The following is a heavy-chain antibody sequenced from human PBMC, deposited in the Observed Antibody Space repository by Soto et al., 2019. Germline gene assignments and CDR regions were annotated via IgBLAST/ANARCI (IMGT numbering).Heavy chain of an antibody. CDR3: ARVGYGGYHFDY. CDR2: VNGDGSRT. J-gene: IGHJ4*02. V-gene: IGHV3-74*01. CDR1: GFTFSSYW. D-gene: IGHD4-17*01. Sequence: EVQLVESGGGLVQPGGSLRLSCAASGFTFSSYWMHWVRQNPGKGLVWVSRVNGDGSRTSYADSVKGRFTISRDNAKNTLYLQMNSLRADDTAVYYCARVGYGGYHFDYWGQGALVTVSS.